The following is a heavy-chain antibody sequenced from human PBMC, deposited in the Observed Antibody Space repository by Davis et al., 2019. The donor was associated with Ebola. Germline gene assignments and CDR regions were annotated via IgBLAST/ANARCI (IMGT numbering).Heavy chain of an antibody. CDR3: ARGWLRGYLDY. Sequence: PSETLSLTCAISGDSVSGSSGAWNWIRQSPSRGLEWLGRTYYNSKWYKDYAVSLKSRITFNPDTSKNQFSLQLNSVTPEDTAVYYCARGWLRGYLDYWGQGTLVTVSS. V-gene: IGHV6-1*01. D-gene: IGHD3-3*01. J-gene: IGHJ4*02. CDR1: GDSVSGSSGA. CDR2: TYYNSKWYK.